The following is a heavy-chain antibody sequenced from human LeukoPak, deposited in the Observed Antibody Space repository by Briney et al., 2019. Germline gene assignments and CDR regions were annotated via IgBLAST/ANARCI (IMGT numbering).Heavy chain of an antibody. CDR1: GYTFTGYY. CDR2: INPNSGGT. CDR3: AREGNYDSSGYYQSPDY. V-gene: IGHV1-2*02. Sequence: GASVKVSCKASGYTFTGYYIHWVRQAPGQGLEWMGWINPNSGGTNYAQKFQGRVTMTRDTSISTAYMEMSRLRSDDTAVYYCAREGNYDSSGYYQSPDYWGQGTLVTVSS. J-gene: IGHJ4*02. D-gene: IGHD3-22*01.